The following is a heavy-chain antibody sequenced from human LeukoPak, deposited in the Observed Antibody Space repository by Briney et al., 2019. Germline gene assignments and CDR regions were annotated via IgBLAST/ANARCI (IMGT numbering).Heavy chain of an antibody. CDR3: ALRSGENSGPLNR. V-gene: IGHV3-23*01. CDR1: GFTFTKFA. J-gene: IGHJ4*02. D-gene: IGHD3-3*01. Sequence: GGSLRLSCVASGFTFTKFAMSWVRQAPGMGLEWLSTISGDGDDIYHAASVKGRFTISRDTSKNTLYLQMNSLRVEDAAICYCALRSGENSGPLNRWGQGTLVTVSS. CDR2: ISGDGDDI.